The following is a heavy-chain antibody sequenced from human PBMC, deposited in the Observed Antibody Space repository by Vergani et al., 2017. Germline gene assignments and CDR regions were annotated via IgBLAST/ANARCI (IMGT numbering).Heavy chain of an antibody. Sequence: EVQLVESGGGLVQPGGSLRLSCAASGFTFSSYSMNWVRQAPGKGLEWVSYISSSSSTIYYADSVKGGFTISRDNAKNSLYLQMNSLRAEDTAVYYCARAGDFWSGYEQDYWGQGTLVTVSS. CDR3: ARAGDFWSGYEQDY. CDR1: GFTFSSYS. J-gene: IGHJ4*02. D-gene: IGHD3-3*01. CDR2: ISSSSSTI. V-gene: IGHV3-48*01.